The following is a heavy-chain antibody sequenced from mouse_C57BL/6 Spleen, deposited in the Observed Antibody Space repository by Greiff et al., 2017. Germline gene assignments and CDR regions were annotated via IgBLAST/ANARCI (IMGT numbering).Heavy chain of an antibody. D-gene: IGHD1-1*01. CDR3: ARKVITTTFDY. J-gene: IGHJ2*01. Sequence: EVKLVESGGGLVKPGGSLKLSCAASGFTFSDYGMHWVRQAPEKGLEWVAYISSGSSTIYYADTVKGRFTISRDNAKYTLFMQMTSLRSEDTAMYYCARKVITTTFDYWGQGTTLTVSS. V-gene: IGHV5-17*01. CDR1: GFTFSDYG. CDR2: ISSGSSTI.